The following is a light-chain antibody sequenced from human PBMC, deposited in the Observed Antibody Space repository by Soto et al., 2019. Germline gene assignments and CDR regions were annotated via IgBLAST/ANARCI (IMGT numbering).Light chain of an antibody. J-gene: IGKJ4*01. V-gene: IGKV3-15*01. CDR2: GAS. Sequence: EIVMTQSPATLSVSPGERATLSRRASQSVSSNLAWYQQKPGQAPRLLIYGASTRATGIPARFSGSGSGTEFTLTISSLQSEDFAVYYCQQYNNWLRITFGGGTKVEIK. CDR1: QSVSSN. CDR3: QQYNNWLRIT.